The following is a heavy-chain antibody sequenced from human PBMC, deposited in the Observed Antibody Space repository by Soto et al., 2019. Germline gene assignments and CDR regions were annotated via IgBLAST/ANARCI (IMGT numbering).Heavy chain of an antibody. Sequence: ASVKVSCKASGYTFTNYAMHWVRQAPGQRLGWMGWINAGNGNTKYSQKFQGRVTIARDTSASTAYMELSSLRSEDTAVYYCAVSGDYAKFDYWGQGTLVTVSS. D-gene: IGHD4-17*01. CDR2: INAGNGNT. J-gene: IGHJ4*02. V-gene: IGHV1-3*01. CDR3: AVSGDYAKFDY. CDR1: GYTFTNYA.